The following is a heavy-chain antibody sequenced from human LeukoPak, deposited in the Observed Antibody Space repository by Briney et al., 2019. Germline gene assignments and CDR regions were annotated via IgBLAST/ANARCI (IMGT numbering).Heavy chain of an antibody. CDR2: IYPGDSDT. CDR1: GYTFSSYW. Sequence: GESLRISCKGSGYTFSSYWIGWVRQMPGKGLEWMGIIYPGDSDTKYSPSLQGQVTISVDTSIGTAYLQWSSLKASDTAIYYCARQNDFRLDYWGQGTLVTVSS. V-gene: IGHV5-51*01. J-gene: IGHJ4*02. CDR3: ARQNDFRLDY. D-gene: IGHD3-3*01.